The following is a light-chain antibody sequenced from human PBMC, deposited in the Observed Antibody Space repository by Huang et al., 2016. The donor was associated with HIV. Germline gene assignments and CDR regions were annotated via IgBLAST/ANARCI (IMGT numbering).Light chain of an antibody. CDR1: QSVNNS. CDR2: DAS. CDR3: QQRSNWPPLT. Sequence: EIVLTQSPATLSLSPVERATLSCRASQSVNNSLAWFQQKPGQAPRLLIYDASNRATGIPARFSGSGSGTDFTLTISSLEPEDFAIYYCQQRSNWPPLTFGGGTKVEI. J-gene: IGKJ4*01. V-gene: IGKV3-11*01.